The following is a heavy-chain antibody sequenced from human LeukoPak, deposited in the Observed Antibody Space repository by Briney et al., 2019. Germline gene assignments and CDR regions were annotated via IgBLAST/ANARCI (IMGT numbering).Heavy chain of an antibody. CDR3: AKVGRDGYNGLDY. D-gene: IGHD5-24*01. J-gene: IGHJ4*02. CDR1: GFTFSSYG. CDR2: ISYDGSNK. V-gene: IGHV3-30*18. Sequence: GGSLRLSCAASGFTFSSYGMHWVRQAPGKGLEWVAVISYDGSNKYYADSVKGRFTISRDNSKNTLYLQMNSLRAEDTAVYYCAKVGRDGYNGLDYWGQGTLVTVSS.